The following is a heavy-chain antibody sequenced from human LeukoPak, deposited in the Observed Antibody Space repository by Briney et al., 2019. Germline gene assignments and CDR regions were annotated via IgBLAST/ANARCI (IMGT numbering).Heavy chain of an antibody. V-gene: IGHV4-34*01. CDR2: INHRGRT. Sequence: SETLSLTCAVYGGSFSGHYWSWIRQPPGKGLEWIGEINHRGRTNYNPSLESRVTISVDTSKNQFSLKLSSVTAADTAVYYCARGMGIFGVVTDYWGQGTLVTVSS. CDR1: GGSFSGHY. J-gene: IGHJ4*02. CDR3: ARGMGIFGVVTDY. D-gene: IGHD3-3*01.